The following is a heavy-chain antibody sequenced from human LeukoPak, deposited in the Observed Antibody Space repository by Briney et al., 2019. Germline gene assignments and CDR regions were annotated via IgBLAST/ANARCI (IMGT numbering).Heavy chain of an antibody. CDR2: INAGNGNT. CDR3: ARRGGLHHGINWFDP. V-gene: IGHV1-3*01. J-gene: IGHJ5*02. Sequence: ASVKVSCKASGYTFTSYAMHWVRQAPGQRLEWMGWINAGNGNTKYSQKFQGRVTITRDTSASTAYMELSSLRSEDTAVYYCARRGGLHHGINWFDPWGQGTLVTVSS. D-gene: IGHD3/OR15-3a*01. CDR1: GYTFTSYA.